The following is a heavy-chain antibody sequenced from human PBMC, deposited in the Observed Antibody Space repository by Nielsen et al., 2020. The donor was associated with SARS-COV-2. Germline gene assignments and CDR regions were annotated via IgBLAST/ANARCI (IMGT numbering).Heavy chain of an antibody. Sequence: GESLRLSCAASGFTFSSYAMHWVRQAPGQGLEWVAVISYDGSNKYYADSVKGRFTISRDNSKNTLYLQMNSLRAEDTAVYYCARDYYDSSGYYYAPYYFDYWGQGTLVTVSS. D-gene: IGHD3-22*01. CDR2: ISYDGSNK. V-gene: IGHV3-30*04. CDR1: GFTFSSYA. CDR3: ARDYYDSSGYYYAPYYFDY. J-gene: IGHJ4*02.